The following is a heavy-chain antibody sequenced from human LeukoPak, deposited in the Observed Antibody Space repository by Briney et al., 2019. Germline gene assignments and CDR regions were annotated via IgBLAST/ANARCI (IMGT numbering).Heavy chain of an antibody. CDR1: GGSISSYY. Sequence: SETLSLTCTVSGGSISSYYWNWIRQPPGRGLEWIGYIYYSGSTNYNPSLKSRVTISVDTSKNQFSLKLSSVTAADTAVYYCARLTSFTDSSSYYFDYWGQGTLVTVSS. V-gene: IGHV4-59*08. J-gene: IGHJ4*02. CDR3: ARLTSFTDSSSYYFDY. D-gene: IGHD3-22*01. CDR2: IYYSGST.